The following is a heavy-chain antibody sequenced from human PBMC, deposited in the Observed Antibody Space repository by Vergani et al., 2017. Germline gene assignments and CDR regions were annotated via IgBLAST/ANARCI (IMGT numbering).Heavy chain of an antibody. CDR3: ARGLVDTAMVVGRPRKCYFDY. V-gene: IGHV4-34*01. D-gene: IGHD5-18*01. CDR1: GGSFSGYY. CDR2: INHSGST. Sequence: QVQLQQWGAGLLKPSETLSLTCAVYGGSFSGYYWSWIRQPPGKGLEWIGEINHSGSTNYNPSLKSRVTISVDTSKNQFSLKLSSVTAADTAVYYCARGLVDTAMVVGRPRKCYFDYWGQGTLVTVSS. J-gene: IGHJ4*02.